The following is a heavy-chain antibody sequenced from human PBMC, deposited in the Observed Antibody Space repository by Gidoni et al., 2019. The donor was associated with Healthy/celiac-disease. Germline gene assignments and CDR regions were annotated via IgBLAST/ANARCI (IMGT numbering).Heavy chain of an antibody. Sequence: APGQGLEWMGIINPSGGSTSYAQKFQGRVTMTRDTSTSTVYMELSSLRSEDTAVYYCARENSSSGGFDYWGRGTLVTVSS. V-gene: IGHV1-46*03. CDR3: ARENSSSGGFDY. J-gene: IGHJ4*02. CDR2: INPSGGST. D-gene: IGHD6-6*01.